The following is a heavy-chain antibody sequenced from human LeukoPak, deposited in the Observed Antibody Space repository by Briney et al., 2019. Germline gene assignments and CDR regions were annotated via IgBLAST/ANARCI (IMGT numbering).Heavy chain of an antibody. Sequence: ASVKVSCKASGYTFTGYYMHWVRQAPGQGLEWMGWINPNSGGTNYAQKFQGRVAMTRDTSISTAYMELSRLRSDDTAVYYCARSSLVRRHFDYWGQGTLVTVSS. D-gene: IGHD3-9*01. CDR2: INPNSGGT. CDR1: GYTFTGYY. CDR3: ARSSLVRRHFDY. V-gene: IGHV1-2*02. J-gene: IGHJ4*02.